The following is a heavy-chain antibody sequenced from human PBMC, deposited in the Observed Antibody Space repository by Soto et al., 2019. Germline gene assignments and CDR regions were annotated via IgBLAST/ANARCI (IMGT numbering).Heavy chain of an antibody. V-gene: IGHV3-30-3*01. CDR3: ARDGGHQDDAFDI. D-gene: IGHD2-2*01. CDR1: GFTFSSYA. CDR2: ISYDGSNK. Sequence: QVQLVESGGGVVQPGRSLRLSCAASGFTFSSYAMHWVRQAPGKGLEWVAVISYDGSNKYYADSVKGRFTISRDNSKNTLYLQMNSLRAEDTAVYYCARDGGHQDDAFDIWGQGTMVTVSS. J-gene: IGHJ3*02.